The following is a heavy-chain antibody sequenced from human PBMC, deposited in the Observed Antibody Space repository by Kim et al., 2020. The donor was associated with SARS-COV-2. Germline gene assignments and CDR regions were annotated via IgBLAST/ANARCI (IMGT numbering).Heavy chain of an antibody. Sequence: GGSLRLSCAASGFTFSSYAMSWVRQAPGKGLEWVSAISGSGGSTYYADSVKGRFTISRDNSKNTLYLQMNSLRAEDTAVYYCAKVEEDYYDSSGTYYFDYWGQGTLVTVSS. CDR3: AKVEEDYYDSSGTYYFDY. CDR2: ISGSGGST. CDR1: GFTFSSYA. J-gene: IGHJ4*02. V-gene: IGHV3-23*01. D-gene: IGHD3-22*01.